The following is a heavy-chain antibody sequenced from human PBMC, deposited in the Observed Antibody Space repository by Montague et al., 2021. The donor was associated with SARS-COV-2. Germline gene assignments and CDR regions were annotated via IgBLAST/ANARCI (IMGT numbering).Heavy chain of an antibody. CDR2: TYYRSEWYN. CDR1: GDSVSSNSAA. V-gene: IGHV6-1*01. Sequence: CAISGDSVSSNSAAWNWIRQSPSRGLEWLGRTYYRSEWYNDYAVSVKSRITINPDTSKNQFSLQLNSVTPEDTAVYYCARATRIQLWFDRDYYYGMDVWGQGTTVTVSS. D-gene: IGHD5-18*01. J-gene: IGHJ6*02. CDR3: ARATRIQLWFDRDYYYGMDV.